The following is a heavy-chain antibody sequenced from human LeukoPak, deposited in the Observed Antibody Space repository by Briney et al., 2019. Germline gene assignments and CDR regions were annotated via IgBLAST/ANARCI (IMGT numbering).Heavy chain of an antibody. V-gene: IGHV4-34*01. Sequence: MTSETLSLTCAVYGGSFSGYYWSWIRQPPGKGLEWIGEINHSGSTNYNPSLKSRVTISVDTSKNQFSLKLSSVTAADTAVYYCARGQHDFWSGYRRNYFDYWGQGTLVTVSS. J-gene: IGHJ4*02. D-gene: IGHD3-3*01. CDR1: GGSFSGYY. CDR2: INHSGST. CDR3: ARGQHDFWSGYRRNYFDY.